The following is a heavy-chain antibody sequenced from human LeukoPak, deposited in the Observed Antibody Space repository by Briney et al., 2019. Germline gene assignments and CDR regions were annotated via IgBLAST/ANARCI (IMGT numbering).Heavy chain of an antibody. CDR1: GVSISSAPNY. D-gene: IGHD6-13*01. J-gene: IGHJ4*02. Sequence: SETLSLTCTVSGVSISSAPNYWDWIRQPPGKGLERIGEIHHSGGTYFNPSLKSRVTISLDTTNNQFSLTLTSVTAADTAVYYCARRRLFGNSWPFDSWGLGTLVIVSS. CDR2: IHHSGGT. CDR3: ARRRLFGNSWPFDS. V-gene: IGHV4-39*01.